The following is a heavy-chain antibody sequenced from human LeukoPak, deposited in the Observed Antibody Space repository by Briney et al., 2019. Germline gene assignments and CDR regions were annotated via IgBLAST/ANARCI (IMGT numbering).Heavy chain of an antibody. D-gene: IGHD2-15*01. CDR1: GYTFTGYY. CDR3: AGDLGGSCYSCPLHLDY. J-gene: IGHJ4*02. V-gene: IGHV1-2*02. CDR2: INPNSGGT. Sequence: ASVKVSCKASGYTFTGYYVHWVRQAPGQGLEWMGWINPNSGGTNYAQKFQGRVTMTRDTSISTAYMELSRLRSDDTAVYYCAGDLGGSCYSCPLHLDYWGQGTLVTVSS.